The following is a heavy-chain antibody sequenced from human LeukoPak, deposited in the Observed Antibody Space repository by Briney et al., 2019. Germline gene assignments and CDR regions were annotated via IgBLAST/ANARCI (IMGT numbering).Heavy chain of an antibody. CDR2: IHYSGST. V-gene: IGHV4-61*01. CDR1: GGSVSSGNYY. Sequence: SETLSLTCNVSGGSVSSGNYYWSWIWQPPGKGLEWIGYIHYSGSTNYNPSLKSRVTISVDTSKNQFSLNLSSVTAADTAVYYCARARFGDLFFDYWGQGTLVTVSS. CDR3: ARARFGDLFFDY. J-gene: IGHJ4*02. D-gene: IGHD3-10*01.